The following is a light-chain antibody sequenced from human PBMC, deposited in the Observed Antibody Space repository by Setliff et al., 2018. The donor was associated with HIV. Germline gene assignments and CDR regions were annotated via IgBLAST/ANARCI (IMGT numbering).Light chain of an antibody. J-gene: IGLJ1*01. CDR1: ISDIGSYNR. Sequence: QSALTQPPSVSASPGQSIIISCTGTISDIGSYNRVSWYQQRPGKAPKLMIYEVSKRPSGVPDRFSGSKSGNTASLTVSGLQTEDEADYYCSSYAGSNYVFGSGTKVTVL. V-gene: IGLV2-8*01. CDR2: EVS. CDR3: SSYAGSNYV.